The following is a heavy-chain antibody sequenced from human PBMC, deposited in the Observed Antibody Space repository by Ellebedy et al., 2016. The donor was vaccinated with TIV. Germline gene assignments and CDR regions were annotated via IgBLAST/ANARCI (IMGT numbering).Heavy chain of an antibody. D-gene: IGHD5-12*01. CDR1: GGSFSGYY. Sequence: SETLSLXCAVYGGSFSGYYWSWIRQPPGKGLEWIGEINHSGSTNYNPSLKSRVTISVDTSKNQFSLKLSSVTAADTAVYYCARVRVATIRVTTFDYWGQGTLVTVSS. J-gene: IGHJ4*02. CDR2: INHSGST. CDR3: ARVRVATIRVTTFDY. V-gene: IGHV4-34*01.